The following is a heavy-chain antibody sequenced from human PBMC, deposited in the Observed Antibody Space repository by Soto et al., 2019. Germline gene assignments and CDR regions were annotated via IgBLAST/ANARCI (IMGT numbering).Heavy chain of an antibody. V-gene: IGHV1-18*01. J-gene: IGHJ6*02. Sequence: GASVKVSCKASGYTFSIYGITWVRQAPGQGLEWMGWISAHTGITNYAQEFKGRVTMTTDTSTSTASMELRSLKSDDTAVYYCARVPGRWGNSYGMDVWGQGTTVTVSS. D-gene: IGHD3-16*01. CDR1: GYTFSIYG. CDR2: ISAHTGIT. CDR3: ARVPGRWGNSYGMDV.